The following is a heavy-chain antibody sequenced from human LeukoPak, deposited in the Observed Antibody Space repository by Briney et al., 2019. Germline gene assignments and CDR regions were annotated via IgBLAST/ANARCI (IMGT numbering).Heavy chain of an antibody. CDR1: GLTFSSYG. CDR2: ISDSGGST. J-gene: IGHJ4*02. CDR3: ARDGVPYCGGDCYSGGLDY. Sequence: PGGSLRLSCVASGLTFSSYGMSWVRQAPGKGLEWVSVISDSGGSTYYADSVKGRFTISRDNAKNSLYLQMNSLRAEDTAVYYCARDGVPYCGGDCYSGGLDYWGQGTLVTVSS. D-gene: IGHD2-21*02. V-gene: IGHV3-23*01.